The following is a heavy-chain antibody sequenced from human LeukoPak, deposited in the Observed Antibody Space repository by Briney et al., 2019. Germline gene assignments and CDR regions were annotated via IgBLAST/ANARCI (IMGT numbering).Heavy chain of an antibody. Sequence: ASVKVSCKASGYTFTAYNMDWVRQAPGQGLEWMGWINPNSGGTNYAQKFLGRVTMTRDTTVSTAYMELSRLRSDDTAVYYCAPQLGRLTDYWGQGTLVTVSS. D-gene: IGHD7-27*01. CDR3: APQLGRLTDY. V-gene: IGHV1-2*02. CDR1: GYTFTAYN. J-gene: IGHJ4*02. CDR2: INPNSGGT.